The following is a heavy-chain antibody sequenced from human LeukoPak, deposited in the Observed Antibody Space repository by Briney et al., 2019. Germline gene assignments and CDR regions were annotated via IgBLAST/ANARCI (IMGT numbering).Heavy chain of an antibody. D-gene: IGHD2-2*01. CDR1: GFTFSSYG. Sequence: GGSLRLSCAASGFTFSSYGMHWVRQAPGKGLEWVAFIRYDGSNKYYADSVKGRFTISRDNSKNTLYLQMNSLRAEDTAVYYCAKTIVVVPAANEGFDYWGQGTLVTVSS. J-gene: IGHJ4*02. V-gene: IGHV3-30*02. CDR3: AKTIVVVPAANEGFDY. CDR2: IRYDGSNK.